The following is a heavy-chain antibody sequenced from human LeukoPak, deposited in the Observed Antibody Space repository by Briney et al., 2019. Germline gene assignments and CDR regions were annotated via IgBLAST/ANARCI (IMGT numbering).Heavy chain of an antibody. V-gene: IGHV4-59*01. CDR3: ARVSVEGSSWYGAFDI. CDR2: IYYSGST. J-gene: IGHJ3*02. D-gene: IGHD6-13*01. CDR1: GGSISSYY. Sequence: KPSETLSLTCTVSGGSISSYYWSWIRQPPGKGLEWIGYIYYSGSTNYNPSLKSRVTISVDTSKNQFSLKLSSVTAADTAVYYCARVSVEGSSWYGAFDIWGKGTMVTVSS.